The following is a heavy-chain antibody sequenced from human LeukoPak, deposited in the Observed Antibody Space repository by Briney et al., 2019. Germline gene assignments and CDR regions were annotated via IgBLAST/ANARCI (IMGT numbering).Heavy chain of an antibody. CDR3: VRVASGGDLADAFDI. CDR2: IKLDGSEK. D-gene: IGHD1-26*01. Sequence: PGGSLRLSCAASRFTFSRYWMTWVRQAPEKGVEWVASIKLDGSEKYYVDSVKGRFTISRENANNSLYLQMNSLRPGDTGVYYCVRVASGGDLADAFDIWGQGTKVTVSS. J-gene: IGHJ3*02. V-gene: IGHV3-7*01. CDR1: RFTFSRYW.